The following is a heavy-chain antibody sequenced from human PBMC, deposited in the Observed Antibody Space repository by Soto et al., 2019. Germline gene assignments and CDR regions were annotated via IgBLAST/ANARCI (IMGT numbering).Heavy chain of an antibody. Sequence: ASVKVSCKASGYTFTSYGISWVRQAPGQGLEWMGWISAYNGNTNYAQKLQGRVTMTTDTSTSTAYMELRSLRSDDTAVYYCASVSSAYDIESKYYYYYMDVWGKGTTVTVSS. J-gene: IGHJ6*03. D-gene: IGHD5-12*01. CDR1: GYTFTSYG. CDR2: ISAYNGNT. V-gene: IGHV1-18*01. CDR3: ASVSSAYDIESKYYYYYMDV.